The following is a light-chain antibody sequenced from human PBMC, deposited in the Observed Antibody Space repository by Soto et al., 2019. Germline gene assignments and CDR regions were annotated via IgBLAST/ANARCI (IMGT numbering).Light chain of an antibody. CDR2: SNT. Sequence: QSVLTQPPSASGTPGQRVTISWSGSSSNIGSNTVSWYQQLPGTAPKVLIYSNTQRPSGVPDRFSGSKSGTSASLAISGLQSEDEAEYYCAAWDDSLNGWVFGGGTKLTVL. CDR3: AAWDDSLNGWV. V-gene: IGLV1-44*01. J-gene: IGLJ3*02. CDR1: SSNIGSNT.